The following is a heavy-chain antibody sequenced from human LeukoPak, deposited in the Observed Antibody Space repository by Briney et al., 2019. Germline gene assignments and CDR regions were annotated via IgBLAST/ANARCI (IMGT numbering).Heavy chain of an antibody. Sequence: GGSLRFYCAASGFTFSSYWMHWDRQAPGKGLVWVSRIKSDGSTRYADSVKGQFTISRDNAKNTVSLQMNSLRAEHTGVYYCARAPSEIGGYYPEYFRHWGQGTLVTVSP. CDR1: GFTFSSYW. CDR2: IKSDGST. J-gene: IGHJ1*01. CDR3: ARAPSEIGGYYPEYFRH. V-gene: IGHV3-74*01. D-gene: IGHD3-22*01.